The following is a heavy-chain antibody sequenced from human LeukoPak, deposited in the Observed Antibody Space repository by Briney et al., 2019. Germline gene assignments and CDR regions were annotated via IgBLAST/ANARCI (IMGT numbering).Heavy chain of an antibody. Sequence: GGSLRPSCAASGFTFSNYWMHWVRQAPGKGLVWVSRINSDGSSTTYADSVKGRFTISRDNAKNTLYLQMNSLRAEDAAIYYCARGLGYYDSSGFPPLGYWGQGTLVTVSS. CDR2: INSDGSST. CDR3: ARGLGYYDSSGFPPLGY. J-gene: IGHJ4*02. V-gene: IGHV3-74*01. D-gene: IGHD3-22*01. CDR1: GFTFSNYW.